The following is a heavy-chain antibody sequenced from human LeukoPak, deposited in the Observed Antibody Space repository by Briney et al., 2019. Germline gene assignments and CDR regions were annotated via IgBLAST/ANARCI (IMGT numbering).Heavy chain of an antibody. V-gene: IGHV4-59*01. J-gene: IGHJ4*02. D-gene: IGHD4-17*01. CDR3: ARGSDFGDY. CDR1: GGSISSYY. CDR2: MSYSGST. Sequence: SEALSLTCTVSGGSISSYYWSWIRQPPGKGLEWIGYMSYSGSTNYNPSLKSRVTMSINTSKNQFSLRLSSVTAADTAVYYCARGSDFGDYWGQGTLVTVSS.